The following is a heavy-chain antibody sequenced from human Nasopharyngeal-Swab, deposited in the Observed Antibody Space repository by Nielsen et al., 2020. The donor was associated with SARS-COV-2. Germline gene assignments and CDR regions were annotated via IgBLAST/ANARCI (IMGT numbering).Heavy chain of an antibody. CDR2: INPTDGST. V-gene: IGHV1-46*01. J-gene: IGHJ6*02. Sequence: ASAKVSCKASGYTFTSYYLHWVRQAPAQGLEWMGTINPTDGSTSYAQKFEGRVTMTRVTSTSTVYMELNSLRSEDTAVYYCARVLPFRITGTSGMDVWGQGTTVTVSS. D-gene: IGHD1-7*01. CDR1: GYTFTSYY. CDR3: ARVLPFRITGTSGMDV.